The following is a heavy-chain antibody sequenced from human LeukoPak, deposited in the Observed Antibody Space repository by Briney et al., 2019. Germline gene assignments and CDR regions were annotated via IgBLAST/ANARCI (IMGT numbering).Heavy chain of an antibody. CDR2: INPNSGAT. CDR3: GRDLGLNCTSISGPSDY. V-gene: IGHV1-2*02. D-gene: IGHD2-2*01. Sequence: ASVKVSCKASGYTFTDYFMHWVRQAPGQGLEWMGWINPNSGATNYAQQFQGRVTMTRDRSISTMFMELSRLTSDDTALYYCGRDLGLNCTSISGPSDYGAQGPLVTV. CDR1: GYTFTDYF. J-gene: IGHJ4*02.